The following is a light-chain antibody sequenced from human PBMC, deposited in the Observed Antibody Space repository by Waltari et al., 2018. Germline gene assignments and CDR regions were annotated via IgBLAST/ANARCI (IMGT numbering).Light chain of an antibody. CDR1: QSVSSY. J-gene: IGKJ5*01. CDR2: DAS. CDR3: QQRSNWPT. V-gene: IGKV3-11*01. Sequence: EIVLTLSPDTLPLSAGERATLSCRASQSVSSYLASYQQKPGQAPRLLIYDASNRATGIPARFSGSGSGTDFTLTISSLEPEDFAVYYCQQRSNWPTFGQGTRLEIK.